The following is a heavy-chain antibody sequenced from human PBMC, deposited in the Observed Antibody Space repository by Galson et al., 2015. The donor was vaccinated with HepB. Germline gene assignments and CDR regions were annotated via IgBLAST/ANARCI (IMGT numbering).Heavy chain of an antibody. Sequence: SLRLSCAASGFTFSSYGMHWVRQAPGKGLEWVAVISYDGSNKYYADSVKGRFTISRDNSKNTLYLQMNSLRAEDTAVYYCAKEPEEWFGVQGGYFDYWGRGALVTVSS. CDR3: AKEPEEWFGVQGGYFDY. CDR2: ISYDGSNK. D-gene: IGHD3-10*01. V-gene: IGHV3-30*18. J-gene: IGHJ4*02. CDR1: GFTFSSYG.